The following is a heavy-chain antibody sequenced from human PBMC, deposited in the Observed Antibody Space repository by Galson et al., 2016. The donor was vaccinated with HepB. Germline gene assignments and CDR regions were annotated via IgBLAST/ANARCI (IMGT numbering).Heavy chain of an antibody. CDR3: ARGRESYDSSVGAF. J-gene: IGHJ4*02. D-gene: IGHD3-22*01. CDR1: GYTFINYD. Sequence: SVKVSCKASGYTFINYDINWVRQATGQGFEWMGWMNPNSGYTAYAQQFQGRVTMTRNTSINTAYMELSSLRSEDTATYYCARGRESYDSSVGAFWGQGTLLTVSS. V-gene: IGHV1-8*02. CDR2: MNPNSGYT.